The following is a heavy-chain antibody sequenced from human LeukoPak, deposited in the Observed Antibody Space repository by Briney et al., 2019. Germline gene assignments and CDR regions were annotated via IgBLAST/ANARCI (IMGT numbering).Heavy chain of an antibody. Sequence: ASVKVSCKASGYTFTSYYMHWVRQAPGQGLEWMGIINPSGGSTSYAQKFQGRVTMTSDTSTSTVYMELSSLRSEDTAVYYCAREGLHYYDSSGYYPMDYWGQGTLVTVSS. D-gene: IGHD3-22*01. CDR3: AREGLHYYDSSGYYPMDY. V-gene: IGHV1-46*01. CDR2: INPSGGST. J-gene: IGHJ4*02. CDR1: GYTFTSYY.